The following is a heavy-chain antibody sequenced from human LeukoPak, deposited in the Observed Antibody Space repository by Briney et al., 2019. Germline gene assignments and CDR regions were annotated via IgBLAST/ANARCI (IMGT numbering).Heavy chain of an antibody. CDR3: AAQRYSGSYSRDY. CDR2: ISGSGGST. V-gene: IGHV3-23*01. Sequence: GGSLRLSCAASGFTFSSYAMSWVRQAPGKGLEWVSAISGSGGSTYYADSVKGRFTISRDNSKNALYLQMNSLRAEDTAVYYCAAQRYSGSYSRDYWGQGTLVTVSS. J-gene: IGHJ4*02. CDR1: GFTFSSYA. D-gene: IGHD1-26*01.